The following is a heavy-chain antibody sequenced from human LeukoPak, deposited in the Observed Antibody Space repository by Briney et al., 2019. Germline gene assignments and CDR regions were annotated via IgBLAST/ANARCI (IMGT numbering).Heavy chain of an antibody. CDR1: GYTFTSYG. D-gene: IGHD5-12*01. V-gene: IGHV1-18*04. CDR3: ARGVATINSHYFDY. Sequence: ASVKASCKASGYTFTSYGISWVRQAPGQGLEWMGWISAYNGNTNYAQKLQGRVTMTTDTSTSTAYMELRSLRSDDTAVYYCARGVATINSHYFDYWGQGTLVTVSS. J-gene: IGHJ4*02. CDR2: ISAYNGNT.